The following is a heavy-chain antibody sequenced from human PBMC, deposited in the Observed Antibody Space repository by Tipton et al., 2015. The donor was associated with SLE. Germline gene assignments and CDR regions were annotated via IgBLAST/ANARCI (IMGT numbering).Heavy chain of an antibody. D-gene: IGHD5-12*01. Sequence: LRLSCTVSGGSISSGSHYWSWIRQPPGKGLEWIGYIYYSGSTNYNPSLKSRVTISVDTSKNQFSLKLSSVTAADTAVYYCARDRGYYKWRGRRDIALDIWGQGTMVTVSS. V-gene: IGHV4-61*01. CDR3: ARDRGYYKWRGRRDIALDI. CDR2: IYYSGST. J-gene: IGHJ3*02. CDR1: GGSISSGSHY.